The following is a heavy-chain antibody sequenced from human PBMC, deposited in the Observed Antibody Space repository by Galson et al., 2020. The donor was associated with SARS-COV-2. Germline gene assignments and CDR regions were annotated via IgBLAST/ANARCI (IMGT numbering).Heavy chain of an antibody. V-gene: IGHV4-39*01. CDR3: ARHPGYQMPTT. J-gene: IGHJ5*02. Sequence: PSDPLSLTCTVSGGSISSSSYYWAWIRQPPGKGLEWIGSIYYSGKTYYNPSLKRRVTISVDTSKNQFSLKLSSVTAADTAVYYCARHPGYQMPTTWGQGTLVTVSS. D-gene: IGHD2-2*01. CDR1: GGSISSSSYY. CDR2: IYYSGKT.